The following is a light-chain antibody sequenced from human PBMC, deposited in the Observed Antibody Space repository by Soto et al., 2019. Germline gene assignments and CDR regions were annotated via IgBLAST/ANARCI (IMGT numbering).Light chain of an antibody. CDR3: QQYDTSPET. Sequence: EIVLTQSPGTLSLSPGERATLSCRASQSVSSSYLAWYQHKPGQAPRLLMYGTSSRATGIPDRFSGSGSGTYFTLTISRLEAEVFAVYYCQQYDTSPETFGQGTKVEIK. CDR2: GTS. J-gene: IGKJ1*01. V-gene: IGKV3-20*01. CDR1: QSVSSSY.